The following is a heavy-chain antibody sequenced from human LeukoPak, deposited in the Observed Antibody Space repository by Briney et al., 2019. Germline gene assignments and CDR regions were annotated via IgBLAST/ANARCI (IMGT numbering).Heavy chain of an antibody. D-gene: IGHD5-12*01. J-gene: IGHJ4*02. V-gene: IGHV3-74*01. CDR2: IKSDGSST. CDR1: GFTFSSYW. Sequence: PGAPLLLSCAASGFTFSSYWMHWVRPAPGKGLVWVSHIKSDGSSTSYADSVKGRFTISRDNAKNTLYLQMNSLRAEDTAVYYCARDRGYTQDYWGLGTLVTASS. CDR3: ARDRGYTQDY.